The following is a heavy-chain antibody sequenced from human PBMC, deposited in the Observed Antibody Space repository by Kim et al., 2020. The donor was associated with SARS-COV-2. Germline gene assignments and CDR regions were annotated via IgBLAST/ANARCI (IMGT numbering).Heavy chain of an antibody. J-gene: IGHJ6*02. CDR3: ARVNDYYGSGSYYNPYYYYGMDV. Sequence: SETLSLTCTVSGGSISSYYWSWIRQPPGKGLEWIGYIYYSGSTNYNPSLKSRVTISVDTSKNQFSLKLSSVTTADTAVYYCARVNDYYGSGSYYNPYYYYGMDVWGQGTTVTVSS. V-gene: IGHV4-59*01. CDR2: IYYSGST. D-gene: IGHD3-10*01. CDR1: GGSISSYY.